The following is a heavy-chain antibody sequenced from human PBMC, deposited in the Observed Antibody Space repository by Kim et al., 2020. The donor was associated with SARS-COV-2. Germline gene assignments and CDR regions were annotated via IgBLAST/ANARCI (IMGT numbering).Heavy chain of an antibody. V-gene: IGHV3-30-3*01. CDR2: ISYDGSNK. D-gene: IGHD6-19*01. J-gene: IGHJ4*02. CDR3: ARDLGQWLAPIFDY. CDR1: GFTFSSYA. Sequence: GGSLRLSCAASGFTFSSYAMHWVRQAPGKGLEWVAVISYDGSNKYYADSVKGRFTISRDNSKNTLYLQMNSLRAEDTAVYYCARDLGQWLAPIFDYWGQGTLVTVSS.